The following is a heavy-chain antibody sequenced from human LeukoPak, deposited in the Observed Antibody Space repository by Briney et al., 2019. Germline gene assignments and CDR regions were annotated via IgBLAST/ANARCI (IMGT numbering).Heavy chain of an antibody. Sequence: GGSLRLSCVASGFTFNTYSMNWVRQAPGQGLDWLSYISSDSGTIYYADSVKGRFTISRDNAQNSLYLQMNSLGAEDTAVYYCAREGRLRPSHIDYWGQGTLVTVSS. D-gene: IGHD2-15*01. CDR2: ISSDSGTI. V-gene: IGHV3-48*04. CDR3: AREGRLRPSHIDY. CDR1: GFTFNTYS. J-gene: IGHJ4*02.